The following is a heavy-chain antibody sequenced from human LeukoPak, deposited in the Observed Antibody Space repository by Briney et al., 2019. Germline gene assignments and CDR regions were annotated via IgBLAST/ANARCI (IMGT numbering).Heavy chain of an antibody. CDR2: IYTSGST. V-gene: IGHV4-61*02. CDR1: GGSISSGSYY. D-gene: IGHD1-7*01. Sequence: SETLSLTCTVSGGSISSGSYYWSWIRQPAGKGLEWIGRIYTSGSTNYNPSLKSRVTISVDTSKNQFSLKLSSVTAADTAVYYCARIRWNYVSLEDYYYYYMDVWGKGTTVTVSS. CDR3: ARIRWNYVSLEDYYYYYMDV. J-gene: IGHJ6*03.